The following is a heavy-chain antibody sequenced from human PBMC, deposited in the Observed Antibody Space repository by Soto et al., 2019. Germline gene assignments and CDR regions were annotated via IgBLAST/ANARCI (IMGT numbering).Heavy chain of an antibody. V-gene: IGHV4-39*01. J-gene: IGHJ4*02. CDR3: ATLGAQWRDVRY. D-gene: IGHD6-19*01. Sequence: SETLSLTCTVSGGSISSSSYYWGWIRQPPGKGLEWIGSIYYSGSTYYNPSLKSRVTISVDTSKNQFSLKLSSVTAADTAVYYCATLGAQWRDVRYWGQGTLVTVSS. CDR2: IYYSGST. CDR1: GGSISSSSYY.